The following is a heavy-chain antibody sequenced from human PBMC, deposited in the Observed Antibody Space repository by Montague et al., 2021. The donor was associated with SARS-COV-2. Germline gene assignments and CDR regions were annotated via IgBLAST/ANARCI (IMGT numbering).Heavy chain of an antibody. CDR3: ARARTRITMIVVVIDAFDI. CDR2: IYYSGST. Sequence: TLSLTCTVSGGSISSGGYYWSWIRQHPGKGLEWIGYIYYSGSTYYNPSLKSRVTISVDTSKNQFSLKLSSVTAADTAVYYCARARTRITMIVVVIDAFDIWGQGTTVTVSS. D-gene: IGHD3-22*01. CDR1: GGSISSGGYY. J-gene: IGHJ3*02. V-gene: IGHV4-31*03.